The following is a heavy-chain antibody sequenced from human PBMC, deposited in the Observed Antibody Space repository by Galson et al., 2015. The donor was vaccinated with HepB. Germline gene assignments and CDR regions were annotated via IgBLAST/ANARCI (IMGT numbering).Heavy chain of an antibody. J-gene: IGHJ6*03. CDR1: GFTFRNAW. V-gene: IGHV3-15*07. CDR2: IKRKIDGGTT. CDR3: TTLYYDVWSGSRVAYYYHYLDV. D-gene: IGHD3-3*01. Sequence: SLRLSCAASGFTFRNAWINWVRQAPGKGLEWVGRIKRKIDGGTTDYAAPVRGRFTISIDDSQNTLLLQMSSLKTEDTAVYYCTTLYYDVWSGSRVAYYYHYLDVWGKGTTVTVSS.